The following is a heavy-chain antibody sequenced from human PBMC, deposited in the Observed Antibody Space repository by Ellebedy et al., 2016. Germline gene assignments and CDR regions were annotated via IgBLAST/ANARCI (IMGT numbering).Heavy chain of an antibody. CDR1: GGSISSYY. D-gene: IGHD3-16*01. J-gene: IGHJ4*02. CDR2: IYYSGST. Sequence: GSLRLSCTVSGGSISSYYWSWIRQPPGKGLEWVGYIYYSGSTNYNPSLKSRVTISVDTSKNQFSLKLSSVTAADTGVYYCARGDVLGSSLDYWGQGTLVTVSS. CDR3: ARGDVLGSSLDY. V-gene: IGHV4-59*01.